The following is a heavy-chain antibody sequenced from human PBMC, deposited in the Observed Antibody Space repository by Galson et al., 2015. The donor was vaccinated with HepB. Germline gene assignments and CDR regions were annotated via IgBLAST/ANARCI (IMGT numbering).Heavy chain of an antibody. CDR2: VIPIFAKA. J-gene: IGHJ5*01. CDR3: ASANDFWSGYRDAGTSRWFDS. D-gene: IGHD3-3*01. CDR1: GDTFSSYA. V-gene: IGHV1-69*06. Sequence: SVKVSCKASGDTFSSYAISWVRQAPGQGLEWMGGVIPIFAKAKYALKFQGGVTITADKSTNTAFMELSSLRSEDTAVYYCASANDFWSGYRDAGTSRWFDSWGQGTLVTVSS.